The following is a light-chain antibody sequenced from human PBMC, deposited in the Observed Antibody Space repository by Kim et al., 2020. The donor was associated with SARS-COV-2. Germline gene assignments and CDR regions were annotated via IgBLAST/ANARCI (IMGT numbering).Light chain of an antibody. CDR2: AAS. V-gene: IGKV1-17*03. CDR3: LQHNSYPWT. J-gene: IGKJ1*01. Sequence: ASVGNRLTIAGQASQRISNYFTWFQQTPGKVPKRLIYAASSLQSGVPSRFSGSGSGTEFTLTISSLQHEDFATYYCLQHNSYPWTFGQGTKVEIK. CDR1: QRISNY.